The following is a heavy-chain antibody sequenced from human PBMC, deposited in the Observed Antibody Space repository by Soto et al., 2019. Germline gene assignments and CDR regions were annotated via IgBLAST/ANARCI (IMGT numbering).Heavy chain of an antibody. D-gene: IGHD3-22*01. CDR3: ARVSDSSRYYLPFDP. V-gene: IGHV4-59*01. CDR2: IYSSGST. J-gene: IGHJ5*02. Sequence: QVQLQESGPGLVKPSETLSLTCTVSGDSISRDYWSWIRQPPGKGLEWIGYIYSSGSTNYNPSLKSRVTISLDTSKNQFSLTLKSVTDEDTAVYYCARVSDSSRYYLPFDPWGQGTLVTVSS. CDR1: GDSISRDY.